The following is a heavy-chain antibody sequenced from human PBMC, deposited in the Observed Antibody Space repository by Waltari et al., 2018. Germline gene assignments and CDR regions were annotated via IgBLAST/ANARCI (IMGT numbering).Heavy chain of an antibody. Sequence: EVSLWESGGGVTYVGGSLRLSCAAYGFSFGTFEMTWARQVPGKGLEWVAFISEDSQRIFYATSVRGRFAVSRDNSKNLIFLHMTNLRVDDTATYFCVKGGWLDDWGQGSLVTVSS. CDR1: GFSFGTFE. CDR3: VKGGWLDD. D-gene: IGHD2-15*01. V-gene: IGHV3-23*01. J-gene: IGHJ4*02. CDR2: ISEDSQRI.